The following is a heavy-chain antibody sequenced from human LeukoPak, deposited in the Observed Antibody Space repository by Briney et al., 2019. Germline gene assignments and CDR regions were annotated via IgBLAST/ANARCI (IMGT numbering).Heavy chain of an antibody. Sequence: SETLSLTCTVSGGSISSSSYYWGWIRQPPGKGLEWIGSIYYSGSTYYNPSLKSRVTISVDTSKNQFSLKLSSVTAADTAVYYCARGNAYYDILTGLEIFDYGGQGTLVTVSS. CDR3: ARGNAYYDILTGLEIFDY. J-gene: IGHJ4*02. V-gene: IGHV4-39*07. D-gene: IGHD3-9*01. CDR2: IYYSGST. CDR1: GGSISSSSYY.